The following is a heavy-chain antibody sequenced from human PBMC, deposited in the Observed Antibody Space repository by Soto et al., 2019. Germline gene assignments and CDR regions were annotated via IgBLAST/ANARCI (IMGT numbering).Heavy chain of an antibody. CDR2: IYPGDSDT. V-gene: IGHV5-51*07. CDR3: ARQDGSALYYFDY. Sequence: LGESLKISCKGSGYTFTSYWIAWVHQMPGKGLEWMGIIYPGDSDTRYSPSFQGQVSISADKSISTAYLQWSSLKASDTAMYYCARQDGSALYYFDYWGQGTLVTVSS. D-gene: IGHD6-19*01. CDR1: GYTFTSYW. J-gene: IGHJ4*02.